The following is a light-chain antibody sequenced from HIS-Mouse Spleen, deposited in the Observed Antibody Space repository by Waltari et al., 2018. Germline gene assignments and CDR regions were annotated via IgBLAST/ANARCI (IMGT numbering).Light chain of an antibody. Sequence: SYELTHPPSVSVSPGQTARITCPGDDWPKKDSYWYQQKTGQTPVPVIYEDSKRPSGIPERFSGSSSGTMATLTISGAQVEDEADYYCYSTDSSGNHRVFGGGTKLTVL. J-gene: IGLJ2*01. CDR3: YSTDSSGNHRV. V-gene: IGLV3-10*01. CDR2: EDS. CDR1: DWPKKD.